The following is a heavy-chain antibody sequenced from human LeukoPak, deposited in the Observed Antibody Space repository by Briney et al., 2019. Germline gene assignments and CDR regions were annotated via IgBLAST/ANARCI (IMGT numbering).Heavy chain of an antibody. J-gene: IGHJ4*02. D-gene: IGHD2-2*01. Sequence: GGSLRLSCAASGFTFSSYGMHWVRQAPGKGLEWVAVISYDGSNKCYADSVKGRFTISRDNAKSSLYLQMNSLRAEDTAVYYCARNLPAADYWGQGTLVTVSS. CDR1: GFTFSSYG. CDR3: ARNLPAADY. CDR2: ISYDGSNK. V-gene: IGHV3-30*03.